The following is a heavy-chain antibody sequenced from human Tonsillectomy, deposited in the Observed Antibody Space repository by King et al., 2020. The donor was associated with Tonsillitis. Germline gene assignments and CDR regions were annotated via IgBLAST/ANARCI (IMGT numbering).Heavy chain of an antibody. Sequence: VQLQESGPGLVKPSETLSLTCTVSGGSISSYYWSWIRQPPGKGLEWIGYIYYSGSTNYNPSLKSRVTISVDTSKNQFPLKLSSVTAADTAVYYCARHDYGDSGGYFDYWGQGTLVTVSS. J-gene: IGHJ4*02. CDR1: GGSISSYY. D-gene: IGHD4-17*01. V-gene: IGHV4-59*08. CDR3: ARHDYGDSGGYFDY. CDR2: IYYSGST.